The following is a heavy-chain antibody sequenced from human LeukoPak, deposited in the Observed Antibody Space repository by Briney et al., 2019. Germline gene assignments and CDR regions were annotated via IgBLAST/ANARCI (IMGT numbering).Heavy chain of an antibody. D-gene: IGHD1-7*01. CDR3: ARLEEKWNYVY. J-gene: IGHJ4*02. V-gene: IGHV5-51*01. CDR1: GYSFTTYW. Sequence: GESLKISCKGSGYSFTTYWIGWVRQMPGKGLEWMGIISLADSDTRYNPSFQGQVTISADKSITTAYLQWSSLKASDTAMYYCARLEEKWNYVYWGQGTLVTVSS. CDR2: ISLADSDT.